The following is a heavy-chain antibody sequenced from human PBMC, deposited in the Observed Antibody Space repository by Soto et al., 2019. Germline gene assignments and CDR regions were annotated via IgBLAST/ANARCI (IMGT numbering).Heavy chain of an antibody. CDR3: AKDRQTDGRWPFDH. V-gene: IGHV3-23*01. Sequence: EVLLLESGGGLVQSGGSLRLTCAASGFTFSTYTMSWVRQAPGEGLEWVSGIIQSGETFYADSVKGRFTISRDNSNNMLYLQIHCLIIDVTAVYYCAKDRQTDGRWPFDHWGQGTLVTVSS. CDR1: GFTFSTYT. D-gene: IGHD2-8*01. J-gene: IGHJ4*02. CDR2: IIQSGET.